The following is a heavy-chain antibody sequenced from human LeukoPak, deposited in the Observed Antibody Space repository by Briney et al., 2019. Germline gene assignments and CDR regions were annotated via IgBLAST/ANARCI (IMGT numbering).Heavy chain of an antibody. V-gene: IGHV1-3*03. CDR2: INAGNGNT. Sequence: ASVKVSCKASGYTFTSYAMHWVRQAPGQRLEWMGWINAGNGNTKYSQEFQGRVTITRDTSASTAYMELSSLRSEDMAVYYCARAVRITMVRGVRQTDYWVQGTLVTVSS. J-gene: IGHJ4*02. CDR1: GYTFTSYA. D-gene: IGHD3-10*01. CDR3: ARAVRITMVRGVRQTDY.